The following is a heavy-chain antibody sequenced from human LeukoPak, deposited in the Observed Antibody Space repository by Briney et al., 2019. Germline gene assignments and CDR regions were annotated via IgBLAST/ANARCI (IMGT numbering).Heavy chain of an antibody. CDR2: ISYDGSNK. V-gene: IGHV3-30*18. CDR1: GFTFSSYG. J-gene: IGHJ4*02. Sequence: GGSLRLSCAAPGFTFSSYGMHWVRQAPGKGLEWVAVISYDGSNKYYADSVKGRFTISRDNSKNTLYLQMNSLRAEDTAVYYCAKDQNFYWGQGTLVTVSS. CDR3: AKDQNFY.